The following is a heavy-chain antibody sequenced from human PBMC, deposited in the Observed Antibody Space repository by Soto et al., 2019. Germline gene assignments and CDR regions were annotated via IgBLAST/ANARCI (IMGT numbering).Heavy chain of an antibody. D-gene: IGHD3-22*01. Sequence: GGSLRLACAASGFTFSSYAMSWVRQAPGKGLEWVSAISGSGGSKYYADSVKGRFTISRDNSKNTLYLQMNSLRAEDTAVYYCARDGGGYYDSSGYHHLWGQGTLVTVSS. V-gene: IGHV3-23*01. CDR3: ARDGGGYYDSSGYHHL. CDR2: ISGSGGSK. J-gene: IGHJ5*02. CDR1: GFTFSSYA.